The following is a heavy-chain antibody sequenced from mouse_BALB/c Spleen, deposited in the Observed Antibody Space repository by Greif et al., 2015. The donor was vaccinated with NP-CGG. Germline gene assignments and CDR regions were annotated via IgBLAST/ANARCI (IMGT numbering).Heavy chain of an antibody. V-gene: IGHV1-77*01. CDR3: ARRPYGNYYAMDY. J-gene: IGHJ4*01. Sequence: QVQLQQSGAELARPGASVKLSCKASGYTSTDYYINWVKRRTGQGLEWIGEIYPGSGNTYYNEKFKGKATLTADKSSSTAYMQLSSLTSEDSAVYFCARRPYGNYYAMDYWGQGTSVTVSS. D-gene: IGHD2-10*02. CDR2: IYPGSGNT. CDR1: GYTSTDYY.